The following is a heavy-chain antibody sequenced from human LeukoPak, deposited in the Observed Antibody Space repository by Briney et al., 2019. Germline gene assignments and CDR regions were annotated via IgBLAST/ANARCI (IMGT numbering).Heavy chain of an antibody. Sequence: PGGSLRLSCAASGFTFSSYAMSCVRQAPGKGLEWVSAISGSSGSTYYAPAVKGRFTISRDNSKNTLYLQMNSLRAEDTAVYYCAKLWQLATRWFDPWGQGTLVTVSS. CDR2: ISGSSGST. CDR3: AKLWQLATRWFDP. D-gene: IGHD6-6*01. CDR1: GFTFSSYA. V-gene: IGHV3-23*01. J-gene: IGHJ5*02.